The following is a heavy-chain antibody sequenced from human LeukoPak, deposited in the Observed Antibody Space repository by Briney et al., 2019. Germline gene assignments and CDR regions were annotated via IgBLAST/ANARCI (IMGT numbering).Heavy chain of an antibody. CDR1: GGSTNSYY. Sequence: SEALSLTCSVSGGSTNSYYWSWIRQSGGKGLEWIGRIYSSGSTVYNPSLNSRLTMSIDTSKNQFSLTLKSVTATDTAVYYCARVKASSTSWTFDQWGQGALVTVSS. V-gene: IGHV4-4*07. J-gene: IGHJ4*02. CDR2: IYSSGST. CDR3: ARVKASSTSWTFDQ. D-gene: IGHD2-2*01.